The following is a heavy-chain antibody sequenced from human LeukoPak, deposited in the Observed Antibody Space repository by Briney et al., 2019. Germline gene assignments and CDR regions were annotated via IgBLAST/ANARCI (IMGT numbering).Heavy chain of an antibody. Sequence: GGSLRLSCAASGFTFDDYAMHWVRQAPGKGLEWVSGISWNSGSIGYADSVKGRFTISRDNAENSLYLQMNSLRAEDMALYYCAKDSGGGDYYYYYMDVWGKGTTVTVSS. D-gene: IGHD3-10*01. J-gene: IGHJ6*03. CDR2: ISWNSGSI. CDR3: AKDSGGGDYYYYYMDV. CDR1: GFTFDDYA. V-gene: IGHV3-9*03.